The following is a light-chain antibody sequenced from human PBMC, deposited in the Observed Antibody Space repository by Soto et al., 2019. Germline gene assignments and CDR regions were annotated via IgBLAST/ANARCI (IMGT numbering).Light chain of an antibody. Sequence: DIVMTQSPDSLTVSLGERATINCKSSRSVLYSSNDKNYLAWYQQKPGHPPKLLIYWASTRESGVPDRFSGSGSGTHFTLTISSLQAEDVAVYYCQQYYSAPFTFGPGTTVGIK. CDR3: QQYYSAPFT. CDR1: RSVLYSSNDKNY. V-gene: IGKV4-1*01. J-gene: IGKJ3*01. CDR2: WAS.